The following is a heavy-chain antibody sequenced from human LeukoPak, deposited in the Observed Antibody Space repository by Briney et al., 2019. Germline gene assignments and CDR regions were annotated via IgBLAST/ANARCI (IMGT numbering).Heavy chain of an antibody. CDR2: IYNSGST. V-gene: IGHV4-4*07. Sequence: SETLSLTCTVYGVSISNFYWSWIRQSAGKGLEWIGRIYNSGSTKYNPSLKSRVTISLDKSKNQFSLKLSSVTAADTAVYYCARDPGDCSGWFDPWGQGTLVTVSS. J-gene: IGHJ5*02. CDR1: GVSISNFY. D-gene: IGHD2-21*02. CDR3: ARDPGDCSGWFDP.